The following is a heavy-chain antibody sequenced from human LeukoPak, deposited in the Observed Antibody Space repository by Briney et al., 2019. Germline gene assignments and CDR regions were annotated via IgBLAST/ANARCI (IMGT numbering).Heavy chain of an antibody. J-gene: IGHJ4*02. V-gene: IGHV3-7*01. CDR3: ARDGRGRRYYDSSGAD. Sequence: PGGSLRLSCAASGFTFSSYWMSWVRQAPGKGLEWVANIKQDGSEKYYVDSVKGRFTISRDNAKNSLYLQMNSLKAEDTAVYYCARDGRGRRYYDSSGADWGQGTLVTVSS. CDR1: GFTFSSYW. CDR2: IKQDGSEK. D-gene: IGHD3-22*01.